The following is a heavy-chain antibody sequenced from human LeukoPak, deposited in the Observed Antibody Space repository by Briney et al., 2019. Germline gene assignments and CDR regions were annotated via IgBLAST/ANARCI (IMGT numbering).Heavy chain of an antibody. Sequence: SETLSLTCAVSGGSISSGGYSWSWIRQPPGKGLEWIGYIYHSGSTYYNPSLKSRVTISVDRSKNQFSLKLSSVTAADTAVYYCASGYDGVPFDYWGQGTLVTVSS. CDR2: IYHSGST. D-gene: IGHD5-12*01. CDR1: GGSISSGGYS. V-gene: IGHV4-30-2*01. J-gene: IGHJ4*02. CDR3: ASGYDGVPFDY.